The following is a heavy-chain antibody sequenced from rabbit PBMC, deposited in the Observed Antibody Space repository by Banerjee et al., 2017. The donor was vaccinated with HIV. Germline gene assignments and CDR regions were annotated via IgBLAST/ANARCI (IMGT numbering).Heavy chain of an antibody. CDR3: VREVYHILGL. J-gene: IGHJ4*01. V-gene: IGHV1S7*01. Sequence: QLEESAGGLVQPGGSLKLSCKASGFTLSSYYMNWVRQAPGKGLEWIGYIDPVFGITYYANWVNGRFSISRENAQNTVLLQMTSLTAADTATYFCVREVYHILGLWGQGTLVTVS. D-gene: IGHD1-1*01. CDR1: GFTLSSYY. CDR2: IDPVFGIT.